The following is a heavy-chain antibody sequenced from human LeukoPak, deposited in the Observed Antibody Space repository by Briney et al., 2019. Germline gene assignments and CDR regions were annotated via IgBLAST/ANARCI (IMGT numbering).Heavy chain of an antibody. D-gene: IGHD1-26*01. CDR3: ASLNPFSGRRNALDI. Sequence: SETLSPTCAVHGGSFSGYYWSWIRQPPGQGLEWIGEVNHSGTARYNPSLESRVTISVDTSKSQSSLNVYFVTAADTAVYYCASLNPFSGRRNALDIWGQGAMVTVSS. J-gene: IGHJ3*02. CDR1: GGSFSGYY. V-gene: IGHV4-34*01. CDR2: VNHSGTA.